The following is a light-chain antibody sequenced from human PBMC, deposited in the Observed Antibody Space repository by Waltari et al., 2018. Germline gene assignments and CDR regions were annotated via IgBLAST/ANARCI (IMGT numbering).Light chain of an antibody. CDR1: SSNIGNNP. CDR2: YNN. CDR3: ASWDDGLNGWV. Sequence: QSVLTQAPSASGTPGQRVIISCSGSSSNIGNNPVNWYQPVPGTAPKLLIFYNNERPSGVPDRLSGSKSGTSSSLAISGLQSEDEDDYYCASWDDGLNGWVFGGGTRLTVL. V-gene: IGLV1-44*01. J-gene: IGLJ3*02.